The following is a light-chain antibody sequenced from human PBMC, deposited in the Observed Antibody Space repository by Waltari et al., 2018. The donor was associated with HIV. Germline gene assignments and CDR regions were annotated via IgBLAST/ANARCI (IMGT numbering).Light chain of an antibody. J-gene: IGKJ4*01. Sequence: DIVMTQTPLFLSVTPGQPASMSCKSSQSLLHSDGKTYLYWYRQKPGQPPELLISEVSNRFSGVPDRFSGSGSVTEFTLKISRVEAEDVGSYYCMQTIQRGTFGGGTKVEIK. CDR2: EVS. CDR3: MQTIQRGT. CDR1: QSLLHSDGKTY. V-gene: IGKV2D-29*01.